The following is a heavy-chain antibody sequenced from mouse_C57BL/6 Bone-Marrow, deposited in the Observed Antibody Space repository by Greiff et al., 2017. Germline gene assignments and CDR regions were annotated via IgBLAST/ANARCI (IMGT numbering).Heavy chain of an antibody. Sequence: VQLQQSGPGLVKPSQSLSLTCSVTGYSITSGYYWNWIRQFPGNKLEWMGYISYDGSNNYNPSLKNRISITRDTCKNQFFLKLNSVTTEDTATYYCARDHYWGQGTTLTVSS. J-gene: IGHJ2*01. CDR1: GYSITSGYY. V-gene: IGHV3-6*01. CDR3: ARDHY. CDR2: ISYDGSN.